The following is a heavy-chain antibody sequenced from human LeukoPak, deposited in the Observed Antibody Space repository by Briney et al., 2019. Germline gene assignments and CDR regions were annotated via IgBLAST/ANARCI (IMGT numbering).Heavy chain of an antibody. Sequence: SETLSLTCAVSGGSISSGVYSWSWIRQPPGKGLEWIGEINHGGSTKFNPSLRSRVTISLDTSRNQFSLKVNSVTAADTAVYYCAKHLRRRFFSRTLGFDPWGQGTLVTVSS. V-gene: IGHV4-30-2*01. D-gene: IGHD3-3*01. CDR3: AKHLRRRFFSRTLGFDP. CDR2: INHGGST. J-gene: IGHJ5*02. CDR1: GGSISSGVYS.